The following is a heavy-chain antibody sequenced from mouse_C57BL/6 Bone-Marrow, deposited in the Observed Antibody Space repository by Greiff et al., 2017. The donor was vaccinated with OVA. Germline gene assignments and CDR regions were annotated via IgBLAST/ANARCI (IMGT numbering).Heavy chain of an antibody. CDR1: GFTITDYY. V-gene: IGHV14-1*01. D-gene: IGHD2-2*01. CDR2: IDPEDGDT. Sequence: VQLQQSGAELVRPGASVKLSCTASGFTITDYYMHWVKQRPEQGLEWIGRIDPEDGDTDYAPKFQGKATMTADTSSNTAYLQLSSLTSEDTAVYYCNWGGYPDYFDYWGQGTTLTVSS. CDR3: NWGGYPDYFDY. J-gene: IGHJ2*01.